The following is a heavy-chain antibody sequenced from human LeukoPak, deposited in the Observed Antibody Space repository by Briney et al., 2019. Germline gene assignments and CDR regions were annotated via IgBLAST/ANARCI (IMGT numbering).Heavy chain of an antibody. CDR2: ISYDGSNK. CDR1: GFTFSSYA. D-gene: IGHD3-10*01. CDR3: ARDLAGSGLDY. J-gene: IGHJ4*02. V-gene: IGHV3-30*04. Sequence: GGSLRLSCAASGFTFSSYAMHWVHQAPGKGLEWVAVISYDGSNKYYADSVKGRFTISRDNSKNTLYLQMNSLRAEDTAVYYCARDLAGSGLDYWGQGTLVTVSS.